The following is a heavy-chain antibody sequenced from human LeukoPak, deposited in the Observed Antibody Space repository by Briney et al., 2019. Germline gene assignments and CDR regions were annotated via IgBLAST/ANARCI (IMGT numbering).Heavy chain of an antibody. J-gene: IGHJ4*02. Sequence: GGSLRLSCAASGFTFDDYAMHWVRQAPGKGLEWVSGISWNSGSIGYADSVKGRFTISRDNAKTSLYLQMNSLRAEDTALYYCAKDSGRWSFDYWGQGTLVTVSS. D-gene: IGHD6-19*01. CDR2: ISWNSGSI. V-gene: IGHV3-9*01. CDR3: AKDSGRWSFDY. CDR1: GFTFDDYA.